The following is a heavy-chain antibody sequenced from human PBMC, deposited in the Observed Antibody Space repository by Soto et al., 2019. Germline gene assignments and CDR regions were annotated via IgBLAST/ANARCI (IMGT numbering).Heavy chain of an antibody. V-gene: IGHV3-21*01. CDR3: ASLVEMATIYDY. Sequence: GGSLRLSCAASGFTFSSYSMNWVRQAPGKGLEWVSSISSSSSYIYYADSVKGRFTISRDNAKNSLYLQMNSLRAEDTAVYYCASLVEMATIYDYWGQETLVTVSS. D-gene: IGHD5-12*01. CDR1: GFTFSSYS. J-gene: IGHJ4*02. CDR2: ISSSSSYI.